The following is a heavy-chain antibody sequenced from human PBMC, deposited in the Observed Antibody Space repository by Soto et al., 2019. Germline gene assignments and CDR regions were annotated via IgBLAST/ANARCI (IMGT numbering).Heavy chain of an antibody. Sequence: GGSLRLSCAASGFTFSSYEMNWVRQAPGKGLEWVSYISSSGSTIYYADSVKGRFTISRDNAKNSLYLQMNSLRAEDTAVYYCARSGTWLHLWPTGLDVWGQGTTVTVSS. D-gene: IGHD5-18*01. CDR3: ARSGTWLHLWPTGLDV. J-gene: IGHJ6*02. CDR2: ISSSGSTI. CDR1: GFTFSSYE. V-gene: IGHV3-48*03.